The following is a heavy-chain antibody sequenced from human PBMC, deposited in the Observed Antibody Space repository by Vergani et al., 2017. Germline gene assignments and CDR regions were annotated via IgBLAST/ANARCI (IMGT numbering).Heavy chain of an antibody. J-gene: IGHJ4*02. V-gene: IGHV3-30*03. CDR3: ASGADGYNYDY. CDR1: GFTFSSYS. Sequence: QVQLVESGGGVVQPGRSLRLSCAASGFTFSSYSMHWVRQAPGKGLEWVAVISYDGSNTYYADSVKGRFTISRDNSKNTLYLQMNSLRAEDTAVYYCASGADGYNYDYWGQGTLVTVSS. D-gene: IGHD5-24*01. CDR2: ISYDGSNT.